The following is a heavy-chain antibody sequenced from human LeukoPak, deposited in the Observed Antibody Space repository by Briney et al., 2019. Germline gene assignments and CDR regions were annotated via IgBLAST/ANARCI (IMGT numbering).Heavy chain of an antibody. V-gene: IGHV4-34*01. CDR2: INRSGST. J-gene: IGHJ4*02. Sequence: PSETLSLTCAVYGGSFSGYYWSWIRQPPGKGLEWIGEINRSGSTNYNPSLKSRVTISVDTSKNQFSLKLSSVTAADTAVYYCARDVRSLFDYWGQGTLVTVSS. CDR3: ARDVRSLFDY. CDR1: GGSFSGYY.